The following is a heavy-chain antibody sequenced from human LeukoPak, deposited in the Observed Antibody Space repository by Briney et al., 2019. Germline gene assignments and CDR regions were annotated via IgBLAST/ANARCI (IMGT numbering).Heavy chain of an antibody. V-gene: IGHV3-30-3*01. Sequence: GGSLRLSCAASGFTFSSYAMHWVRQAPGKGLEWVAVISYDGSNKYYADSVKGRFTISRDNSKNTLYLQMNSLRAEDTAVYYCARNKRADYWGQGTLVTVSS. CDR3: ARNKRADY. J-gene: IGHJ4*02. CDR1: GFTFSSYA. D-gene: IGHD1/OR15-1a*01. CDR2: ISYDGSNK.